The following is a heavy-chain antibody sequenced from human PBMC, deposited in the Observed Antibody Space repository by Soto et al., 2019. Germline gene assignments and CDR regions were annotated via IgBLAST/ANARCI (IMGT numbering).Heavy chain of an antibody. D-gene: IGHD1-1*01. V-gene: IGHV4-34*12. Sequence: GSLRLSCAASGFTFSNAWMNWVRQAPGKGLEWIGETFHTGYTNYNPSLKSRVTISVDTSKNQFSLRLSSVTAADTAVYYCARSVPSINCPFDYWGPGILVTVSS. J-gene: IGHJ4*02. CDR3: ARSVPSINCPFDY. CDR1: GFTFSNAW. CDR2: TFHTGYT.